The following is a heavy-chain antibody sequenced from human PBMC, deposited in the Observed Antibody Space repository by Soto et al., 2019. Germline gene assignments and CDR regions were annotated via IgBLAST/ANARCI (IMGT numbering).Heavy chain of an antibody. CDR3: AKAAPYSSGKNYYYFGMDV. D-gene: IGHD1-26*01. J-gene: IGHJ6*01. CDR1: GVTFSTYG. V-gene: IGHV3-30*18. Sequence: QVHLVASGGGVVQPGRSLRLSGAASGVTFSTYGMHCVRQAPGTGLELVALISYDGSDKYYADSVKGRFTISRDNSKNTLYLQIHSLRPEETAVYSCAKAAPYSSGKNYYYFGMDVLGPGTTFTVSS. CDR2: ISYDGSDK.